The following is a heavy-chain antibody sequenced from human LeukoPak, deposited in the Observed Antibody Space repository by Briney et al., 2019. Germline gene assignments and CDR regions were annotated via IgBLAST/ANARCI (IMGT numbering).Heavy chain of an antibody. CDR1: GFTFNSHA. CDR2: ISPDGSYK. J-gene: IGHJ4*02. V-gene: IGHV3-30-3*01. CDR3: AREDVVYSSSLYLIDN. D-gene: IGHD6-13*01. Sequence: LTGGSLRLSCAATGFTFNSHAMHWVRQAPGEGLEWVAAISPDGSYKPDADSAKGRFTISRDNSKNTLYLQMNSLRAEDTAVYYCAREDVVYSSSLYLIDNWGQGTLVTVSS.